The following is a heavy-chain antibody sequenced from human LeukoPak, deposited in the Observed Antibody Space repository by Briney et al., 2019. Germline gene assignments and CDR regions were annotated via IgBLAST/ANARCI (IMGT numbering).Heavy chain of an antibody. Sequence: SETLSLTCTVSGGSVSSSYWSWIRQPPGKGLERIGYIYDSGSTNNNPSLKRRVSISADTSKNQFSLKLSSVTAADTAVYYCARGYCSGGSCYSYYYYNYMDVWGKGTTVTVSS. D-gene: IGHD2-15*01. J-gene: IGHJ6*03. CDR1: GGSVSSSY. V-gene: IGHV4-59*02. CDR3: ARGYCSGGSCYSYYYYNYMDV. CDR2: IYDSGST.